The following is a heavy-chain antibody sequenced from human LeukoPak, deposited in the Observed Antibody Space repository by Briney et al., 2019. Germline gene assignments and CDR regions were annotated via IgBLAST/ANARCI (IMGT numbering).Heavy chain of an antibody. CDR3: ARVEAVYYYGSASPYSPY. V-gene: IGHV3-21*04. J-gene: IGHJ4*02. CDR1: GFTFSSYS. Sequence: PGGSLRLSCAASGFTFSSYSMNWVRQAPGKGLEWVSSISSSSSYIYYADSVKGRFTISRDNAKNSLYLQMNSLRPEDTAVYYCARVEAVYYYGSASPYSPYWGQGTLVTVSS. CDR2: ISSSSSYI. D-gene: IGHD3-10*01.